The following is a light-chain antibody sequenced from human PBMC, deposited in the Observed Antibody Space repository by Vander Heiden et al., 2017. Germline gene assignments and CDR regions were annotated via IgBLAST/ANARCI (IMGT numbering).Light chain of an antibody. CDR1: SSDVGSYNL. V-gene: IGLV2-23*02. CDR3: CSYAGSSTYV. Sequence: VSGSPVQSITTSCTGTSSDVGSYNLVSWYQQHPGKAPKLMIYEVSKRPSGVSNRFSGSKSGNTASLTISGLQAEDEADYYCCSYAGSSTYVFGTGTKVTVL. J-gene: IGLJ1*01. CDR2: EVS.